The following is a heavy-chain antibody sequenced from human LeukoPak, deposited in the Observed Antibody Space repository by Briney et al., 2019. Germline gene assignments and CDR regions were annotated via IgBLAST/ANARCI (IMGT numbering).Heavy chain of an antibody. CDR2: ISSSSSYI. V-gene: IGHV3-21*01. Sequence: PGGSLRLSCAASGFTFSSYSMNWVRQAPGKGLEWVSSISSSSSYIYHADSVKGRFTISRDNAKNSLYLQMNSLRAEDTAVYYCARRDYYDSSGGGAFDIWGQGTMVTVSS. D-gene: IGHD3-22*01. J-gene: IGHJ3*02. CDR1: GFTFSSYS. CDR3: ARRDYYDSSGGGAFDI.